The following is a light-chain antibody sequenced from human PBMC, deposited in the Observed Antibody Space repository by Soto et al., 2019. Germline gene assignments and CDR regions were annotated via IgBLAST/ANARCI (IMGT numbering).Light chain of an antibody. J-gene: IGKJ4*01. V-gene: IGKV3-15*01. CDR3: QQYNNWPLT. CDR1: QSVNSN. CDR2: GAS. Sequence: EIAMTQSPATLSVSPGERATLSCRASQSVNSNLAWYQQKPGQAPRLLIYGASTRATGIPARFSGSGSVTEFTVTISSLQSEDFAVYYCQQYNNWPLTFGSGTKVEIK.